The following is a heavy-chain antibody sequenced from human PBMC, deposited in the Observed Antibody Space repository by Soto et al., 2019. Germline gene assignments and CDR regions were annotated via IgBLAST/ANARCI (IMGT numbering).Heavy chain of an antibody. Sequence: EVQLLESGGGLVQPGGPLRLSCAASGFTFSSYAMSWVRQAPGKGLEWVSAISGSGGSTYYADSVKGRFTISRDNSKNTLYLQMNSLRAEDTAVYYCAKADYGDYHFDYWGQGTLVTVSS. CDR2: ISGSGGST. CDR3: AKADYGDYHFDY. CDR1: GFTFSSYA. J-gene: IGHJ4*02. D-gene: IGHD4-17*01. V-gene: IGHV3-23*01.